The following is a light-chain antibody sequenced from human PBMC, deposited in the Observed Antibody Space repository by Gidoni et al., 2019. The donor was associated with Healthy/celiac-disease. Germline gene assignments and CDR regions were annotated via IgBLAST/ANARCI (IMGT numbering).Light chain of an antibody. V-gene: IGKV3-11*01. CDR1: QSVSSY. Sequence: IVLTQSPATLSLSPGERATLSCRASQSVSSYLAWYQQKPGQAPRLLIYDASNRATGIPARFRGSGSGTDFTLTISSLEPEDFAVYYCQQRSNWPWTFGQGTKVEIK. CDR3: QQRSNWPWT. J-gene: IGKJ1*01. CDR2: DAS.